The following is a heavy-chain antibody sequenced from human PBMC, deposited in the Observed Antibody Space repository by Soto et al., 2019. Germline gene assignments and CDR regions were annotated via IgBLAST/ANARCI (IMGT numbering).Heavy chain of an antibody. V-gene: IGHV4-39*07. J-gene: IGHJ6*02. CDR1: GGSISGSSYY. CDR3: ARVCGGDCHNGMDV. CDR2: IYYSGST. D-gene: IGHD2-21*02. Sequence: SETLSLTCTVSGGSISGSSYYWGWIRKPPGKGLEWIGSIYYSGSTYYNPSLKSRVTISVDTSKNQFSLKLSSVTAADTAVYYCARVCGGDCHNGMDVWGQGTTVTVSS.